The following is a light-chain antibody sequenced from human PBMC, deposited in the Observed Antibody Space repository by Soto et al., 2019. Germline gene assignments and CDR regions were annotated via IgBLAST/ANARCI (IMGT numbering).Light chain of an antibody. J-gene: IGLJ3*02. V-gene: IGLV1-40*01. Sequence: QAVVTQPPSVSGAPGQRVTISCTGSSSNIGAGYDVHWYQQLPGTAPKLLIYGNSNRPSGVPDRFSASKSGTSASLAITGLQAEDEADYYCQSYDSRLSGWVFGGGTKLTVL. CDR1: SSNIGAGYD. CDR3: QSYDSRLSGWV. CDR2: GNS.